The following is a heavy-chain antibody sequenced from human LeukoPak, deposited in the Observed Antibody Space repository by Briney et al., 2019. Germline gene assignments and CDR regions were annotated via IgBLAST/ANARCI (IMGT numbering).Heavy chain of an antibody. D-gene: IGHD3-22*01. CDR3: ARDGHYYDSSGYYENWFDP. CDR1: GGSISSSNW. J-gene: IGHJ5*02. Sequence: SETLSLTCAVSGGSISSSNWWSWVRQPPGKGLEWIGEINHSGSTNYNPSLKSRVTISVDTSKNQFSLKLSSVTAADTAVYYCARDGHYYDSSGYYENWFDPWGQGTLVTVSS. V-gene: IGHV4-4*02. CDR2: INHSGST.